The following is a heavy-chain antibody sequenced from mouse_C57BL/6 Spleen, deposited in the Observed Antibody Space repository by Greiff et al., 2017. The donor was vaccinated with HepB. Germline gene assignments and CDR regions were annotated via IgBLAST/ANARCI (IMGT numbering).Heavy chain of an antibody. CDR3: GRGRGDGPTRFAY. J-gene: IGHJ3*01. D-gene: IGHD2-3*01. Sequence: VQLQQSGPELVKPGASVKISCKASGYTFTDYYMNWVKQSHGKSLEWIGDINPNNGGTSYNQKFKGKATLTVDKSSSTAYMELRSLTSEDSAVYYCGRGRGDGPTRFAYWGQGTLVTVSA. V-gene: IGHV1-26*01. CDR1: GYTFTDYY. CDR2: INPNNGGT.